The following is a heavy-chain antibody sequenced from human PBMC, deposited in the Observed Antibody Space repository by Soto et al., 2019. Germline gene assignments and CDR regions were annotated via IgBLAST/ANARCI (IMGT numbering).Heavy chain of an antibody. V-gene: IGHV1-8*02. D-gene: IGHD3-22*01. CDR3: ARGGYYYDSSAYYRPFDY. CDR1: GGTFSSYA. CDR2: MNPNSGNT. Sequence: QVQLVQSGAEVKKPGSSVKVSCKASGGTFSSYAINWVRQATGQGLEWMGWMNPNSGNTGYAQKFQGRVTMTRSTSISTAYMELSSLRSEDTAVYYCARGGYYYDSSAYYRPFDYWGQGTLVTVSS. J-gene: IGHJ4*02.